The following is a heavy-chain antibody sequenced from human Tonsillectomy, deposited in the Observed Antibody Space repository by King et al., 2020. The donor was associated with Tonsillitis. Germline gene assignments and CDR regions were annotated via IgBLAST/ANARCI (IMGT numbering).Heavy chain of an antibody. Sequence: QLVQSGAEMKKPGSSVKVSCKASGGTFSSYAISWVRQAPGQGLEWMGRIIPILGIANYAQKFQGRVTITADKSTSTAYMELSSLRSEDTAVYYCARAPYYYGSGSFYYFYGMDVWGQGTTVTVSS. CDR2: IIPILGIA. CDR3: ARAPYYYGSGSFYYFYGMDV. D-gene: IGHD3-10*01. J-gene: IGHJ6*02. V-gene: IGHV1-69*09. CDR1: GGTFSSYA.